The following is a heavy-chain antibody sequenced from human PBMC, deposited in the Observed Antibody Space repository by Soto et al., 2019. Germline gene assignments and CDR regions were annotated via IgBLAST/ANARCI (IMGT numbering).Heavy chain of an antibody. V-gene: IGHV4-31*03. J-gene: IGHJ4*02. CDR1: GGSISSGGYY. D-gene: IGHD2-15*01. CDR3: ARDGYCSGGSCYHFFDY. Sequence: PSETLSLTCTVSGGSISSGGYYGSWIRQHPGKGLEWIGYIYYSGSTYYNPSLKSRVTISVDTSKNQFSLKLSSVTAADTAVYYCARDGYCSGGSCYHFFDYWGQGTLVTVSS. CDR2: IYYSGST.